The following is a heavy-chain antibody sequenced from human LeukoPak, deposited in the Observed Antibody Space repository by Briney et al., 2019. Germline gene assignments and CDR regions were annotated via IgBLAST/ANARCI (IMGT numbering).Heavy chain of an antibody. CDR2: ISSSSSSTI. D-gene: IGHD5-18*01. CDR1: GFTFSSYS. Sequence: PGGSLRLSCAASGFTFSSYSMNWVRQAPGKGLEWVSYISSSSSSTIYYADSVKGRFTISRDNAKNSLYLQMNSLRAEDTAVYYCARDLDTAMVPPGDYWGQGTLVTVSS. CDR3: ARDLDTAMVPPGDY. J-gene: IGHJ4*02. V-gene: IGHV3-48*01.